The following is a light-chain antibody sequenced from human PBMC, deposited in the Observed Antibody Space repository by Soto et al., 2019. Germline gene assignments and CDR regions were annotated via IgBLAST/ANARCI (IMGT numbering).Light chain of an antibody. V-gene: IGLV2-8*01. Sequence: QSALTQPPSASGSPGQSVTISCTVTSSDVGGYNYVSWYQQHPGKAPKLMIYEVSKRPSGVPDRFSGSKSGNTASLTVSGLQAEEEVDYYCSSYAGSNNLVFGGGTKLTVL. J-gene: IGLJ3*02. CDR2: EVS. CDR1: SSDVGGYNY. CDR3: SSYAGSNNLV.